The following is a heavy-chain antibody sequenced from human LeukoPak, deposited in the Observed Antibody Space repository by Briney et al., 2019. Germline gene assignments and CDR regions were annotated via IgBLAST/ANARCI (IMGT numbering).Heavy chain of an antibody. CDR3: ARDNYDSCGFSLDY. CDR2: ISAYNGNT. V-gene: IGHV1-18*01. D-gene: IGHD3-22*01. CDR1: GYTFSNYG. Sequence: ASVKVSCKASGYTFSNYGITWVRQALGQGLEWMGWISAYNGNTNYTQRLQGRVTMTTDTFTSTAYMDLRSLRSDDTAVYYCARDNYDSCGFSLDYWGQGTVVTVSS. J-gene: IGHJ4*02.